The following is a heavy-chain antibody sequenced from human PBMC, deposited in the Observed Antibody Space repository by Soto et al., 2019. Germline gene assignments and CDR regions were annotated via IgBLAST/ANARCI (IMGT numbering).Heavy chain of an antibody. V-gene: IGHV3-74*03. J-gene: IGHJ4*02. CDR2: ISHDERTT. D-gene: IGHD2-8*01. Sequence: GGSLRLSSAASGFTFSNYWMHWIRQAPGKGLVWVSRISHDERTTTYADSVKGRFTISRDNAKNKVFLEMKSLRAEDTAVYYCARGVASHAPPPDHWGQGNLVTVSS. CDR1: GFTFSNYW. CDR3: ARGVASHAPPPDH.